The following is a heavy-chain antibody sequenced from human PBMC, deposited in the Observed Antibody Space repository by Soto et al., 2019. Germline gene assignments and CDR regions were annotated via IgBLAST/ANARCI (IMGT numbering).Heavy chain of an antibody. CDR3: AVSTVTTDLYYFDS. J-gene: IGHJ4*02. CDR2: ISAYNGNT. Sequence: ASVKVSCKASGYTFTSYGISWVRQAPGQGLEWMGWISAYNGNTNYAQKLQGRVTMTTDTSTSTAYMELSSLRSEDTAMYYCAVSTVTTDLYYFDSWGQGTLVTVSS. CDR1: GYTFTSYG. V-gene: IGHV1-18*01. D-gene: IGHD4-17*01.